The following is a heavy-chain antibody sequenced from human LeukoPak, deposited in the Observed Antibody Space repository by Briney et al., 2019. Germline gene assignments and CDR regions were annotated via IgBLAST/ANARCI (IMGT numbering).Heavy chain of an antibody. Sequence: YPGGSLRLSCAAFGFTFSSYGMHWVRQAPGKGLEWVAVIWYDGSNKYYADSVKGRFTISRDNSKNTLYLQMNSLRAEDTAVYYCAGSGSVFWFDPWGQGTLVTVSS. CDR1: GFTFSSYG. CDR2: IWYDGSNK. CDR3: AGSGSVFWFDP. J-gene: IGHJ5*02. V-gene: IGHV3-33*01. D-gene: IGHD1-26*01.